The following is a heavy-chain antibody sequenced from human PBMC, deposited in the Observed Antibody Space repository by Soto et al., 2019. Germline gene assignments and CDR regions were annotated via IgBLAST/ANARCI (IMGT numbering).Heavy chain of an antibody. CDR3: ARDFVRYPNVNDY. J-gene: IGHJ4*02. CDR1: GYTFSDYG. CDR2: ITPYKYNT. V-gene: IGHV1-18*04. D-gene: IGHD1-1*01. Sequence: QVQLVQSGAEVKKPGASVRVSCKASGYTFSDYGISWVRQAPGQGLEWMGWITPYKYNTNYAQKFQGRVTMTTDTSTSTASMELRSLRSDDTAIYYCARDFVRYPNVNDYWGQGTLVTVSS.